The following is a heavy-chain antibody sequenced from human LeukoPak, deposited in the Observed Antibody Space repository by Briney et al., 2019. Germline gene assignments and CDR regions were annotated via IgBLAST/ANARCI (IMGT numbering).Heavy chain of an antibody. Sequence: SETLSLTCAVPGGSISSSNWWSWVRQPPGKGLEWIGEIYHSGSTNYNPSLKSRVTISVDKSKNQFSLKLSSVTAADTAVYYCARAPYYGGRTPPNWFDPWGQGTLVTVSS. J-gene: IGHJ5*02. CDR2: IYHSGST. CDR3: ARAPYYGGRTPPNWFDP. D-gene: IGHD4-23*01. CDR1: GGSISSSNW. V-gene: IGHV4-4*02.